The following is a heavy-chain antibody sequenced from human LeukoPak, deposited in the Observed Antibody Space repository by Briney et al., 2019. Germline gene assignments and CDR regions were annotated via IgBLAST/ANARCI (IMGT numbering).Heavy chain of an antibody. D-gene: IGHD6-13*01. CDR2: ISYDGSNK. CDR3: ANLDPGSSSWDDY. CDR1: GFTFSSYG. J-gene: IGHJ4*02. Sequence: QPGRSLRLSCAASGFTFSSYGMHWVRQAPGKGLEWVAVISYDGSNKYYADSVKVRFTISRDNSKNTLYLQMNSLRAEDTAVYYCANLDPGSSSWDDYWGQGTLVTVSS. V-gene: IGHV3-30*18.